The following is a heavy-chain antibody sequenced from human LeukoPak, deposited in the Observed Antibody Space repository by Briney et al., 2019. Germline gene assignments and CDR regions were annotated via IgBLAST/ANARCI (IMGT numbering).Heavy chain of an antibody. Sequence: PGGSLRLSCAVSGFTFSSYARSWVRQAPGKGLEWVSVISGSGGSTYYADSVKGRFTISRDNSKNTLYLQMNSLRGEDTAVFYCAKAQLHIDYWGQGTLVTVSS. V-gene: IGHV3-23*01. CDR1: GFTFSSYA. CDR3: AKAQLHIDY. CDR2: ISGSGGST. J-gene: IGHJ4*02. D-gene: IGHD1-26*01.